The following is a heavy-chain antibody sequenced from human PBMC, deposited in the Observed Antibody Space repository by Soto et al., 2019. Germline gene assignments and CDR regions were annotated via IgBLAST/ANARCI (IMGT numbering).Heavy chain of an antibody. CDR3: VKDRRPNYYDGMDV. D-gene: IGHD6-25*01. CDR2: ISYDGSNK. V-gene: IGHV3-30*18. CDR1: GFTFSSYG. Sequence: QVQLVESGGGVVQPGRSLRLSCAASGFTFSSYGMHWVRQAPGKGLEWVAVISYDGSNKYYADSVKGRFTHSRDNSKNTLYLQRNSLRAEDTAVYYCVKDRRPNYYDGMDVWGQGTTVTVSS. J-gene: IGHJ6*02.